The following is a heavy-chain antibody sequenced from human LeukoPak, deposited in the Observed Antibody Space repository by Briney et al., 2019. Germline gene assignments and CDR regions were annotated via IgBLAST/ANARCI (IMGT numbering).Heavy chain of an antibody. Sequence: GGSLRLSCAASGFTFSSYAMSWVRQAPGKGLEWVSAISGSGGSTYYADSVKGRFTISRDNSKNTLYLQMNSLRAEDTAVYYCAKAHSPYCSSTSCYSASYYYCYGMDVWGQGTTVTVSS. V-gene: IGHV3-23*01. CDR2: ISGSGGST. J-gene: IGHJ6*02. CDR1: GFTFSSYA. D-gene: IGHD2-2*01. CDR3: AKAHSPYCSSTSCYSASYYYCYGMDV.